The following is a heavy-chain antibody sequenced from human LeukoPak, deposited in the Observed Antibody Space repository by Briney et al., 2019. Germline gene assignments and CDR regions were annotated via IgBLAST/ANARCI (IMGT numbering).Heavy chain of an antibody. CDR2: ISSSGSTI. J-gene: IGHJ3*02. V-gene: IGHV3-48*03. CDR3: AREWARLAAFDI. CDR1: GFTFSSYE. D-gene: IGHD3-16*01. Sequence: HPGGSLRLSCAASGFTFSSYEMNWVRQAPGKGLEWVSYISSSGSTIYYADSVKGRFTISRDNAKNSLYLQMNSLRAEDTAVYYCAREWARLAAFDIWGQGTMVTVSS.